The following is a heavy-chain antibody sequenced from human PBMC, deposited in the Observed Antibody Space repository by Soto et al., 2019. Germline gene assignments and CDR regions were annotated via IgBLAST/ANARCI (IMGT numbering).Heavy chain of an antibody. D-gene: IGHD2-2*03. CDR2: IIPDSGGT. Sequence: GASVKVSCKASGYTFTGYYMHWVRQAPGQGLEWMGWIIPDSGGTHYAQKFQGRVTMTRDTPISTAYLELTRLRSDDTAVYYCARDREMDYFDYWGQGTLVTVSS. CDR1: GYTFTGYY. CDR3: ARDREMDYFDY. V-gene: IGHV1-2*02. J-gene: IGHJ4*02.